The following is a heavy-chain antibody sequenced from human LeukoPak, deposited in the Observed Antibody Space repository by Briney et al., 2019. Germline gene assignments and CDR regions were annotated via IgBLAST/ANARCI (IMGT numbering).Heavy chain of an antibody. CDR2: INQAGTEK. J-gene: IGHJ4*02. CDR1: GFTFSSYS. Sequence: PGGSLRLSCAASGFTFSSYSMNWVRQAPGKGLEWVANINQAGTEKYYVDSVKGRFTISRDNAKNSLSLQMNSLRAEDTAVYYCARDSIAAAGTPDYWGQGTLVTVSS. V-gene: IGHV3-7*01. CDR3: ARDSIAAAGTPDY. D-gene: IGHD6-13*01.